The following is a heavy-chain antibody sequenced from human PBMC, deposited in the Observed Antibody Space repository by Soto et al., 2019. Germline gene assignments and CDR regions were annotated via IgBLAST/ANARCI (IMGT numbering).Heavy chain of an antibody. CDR2: ISAYNGNT. J-gene: IGHJ4*02. Sequence: ASVKVSCKASGYTFTNFGISWVRQAPGQGLEWMGWISAYNGNTNYAQKFQGRVTMTTDTSTSTAYMEVRSLRSDDTAVYYCASVGSGGKIEFDYWGQETLVTVSS. D-gene: IGHD1-26*01. V-gene: IGHV1-18*01. CDR3: ASVGSGGKIEFDY. CDR1: GYTFTNFG.